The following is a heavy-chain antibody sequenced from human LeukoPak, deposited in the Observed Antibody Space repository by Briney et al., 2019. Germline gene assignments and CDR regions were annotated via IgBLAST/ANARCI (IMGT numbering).Heavy chain of an antibody. CDR1: GYTFTGYY. D-gene: IGHD3-3*01. CDR2: INPNSGGT. Sequence: GASVKVSCKASGYTFTGYYMHWVRQAPGQGLEWMGWINPNSGGTNYAQKFQGRVTMTRDTSISTAYMELSRLRSDDTAVYYCARDNPWSKGPFDYWGQGTLVTVSS. V-gene: IGHV1-2*02. CDR3: ARDNPWSKGPFDY. J-gene: IGHJ4*02.